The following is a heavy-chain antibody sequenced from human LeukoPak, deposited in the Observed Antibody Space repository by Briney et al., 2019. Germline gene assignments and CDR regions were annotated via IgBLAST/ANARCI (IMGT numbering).Heavy chain of an antibody. J-gene: IGHJ5*02. V-gene: IGHV1-3*01. Sequence: ASVKVSCKASGYTFTSYAMHWVRQAPGQRLEWMGWINAGNGNTKYSRKFQGRVTITRDTSASTAYMELSSLRSEDTAVYYCARGYDSSVKVSDNWFDPWGQGTLVTVSS. CDR2: INAGNGNT. CDR3: ARGYDSSVKVSDNWFDP. CDR1: GYTFTSYA. D-gene: IGHD3-22*01.